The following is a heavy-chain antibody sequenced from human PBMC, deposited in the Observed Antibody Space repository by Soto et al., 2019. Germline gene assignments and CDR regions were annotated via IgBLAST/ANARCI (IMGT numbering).Heavy chain of an antibody. CDR2: IYHSGST. Sequence: SETLSLTCGVSGGSINSGGYSLSWIRQPPGKGLEWIGYIYHSGSTYYNPSLKSRVTISVDRSKNQFSLNLSSVTAADTAVYYCARHFRDAYTALAFWGQGTLVTVSS. CDR3: ARHFRDAYTALAF. J-gene: IGHJ4*02. V-gene: IGHV4-30-2*01. CDR1: GGSINSGGYS. D-gene: IGHD3-3*02.